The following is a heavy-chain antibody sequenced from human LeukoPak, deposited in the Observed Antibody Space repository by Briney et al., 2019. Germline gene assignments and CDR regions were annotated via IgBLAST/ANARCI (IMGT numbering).Heavy chain of an antibody. J-gene: IGHJ6*02. CDR2: INPSGGST. CDR1: GYTFTSYY. Sequence: ASVKVSCKASGYTFTSYYMHWVRQAPGQGLEWMGIINPSGGSTSYAQKFQGRVTMTRDTSTSTVYMELSSLRSEDTAVYYCARVSEVVVPEEEYYYYGMDVWGQGTTVTVSS. CDR3: ARVSEVVVPEEEYYYYGMDV. V-gene: IGHV1-46*01. D-gene: IGHD2-2*01.